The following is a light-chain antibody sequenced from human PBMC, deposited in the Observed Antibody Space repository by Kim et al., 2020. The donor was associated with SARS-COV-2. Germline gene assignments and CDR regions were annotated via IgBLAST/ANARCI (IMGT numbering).Light chain of an antibody. CDR2: EDN. Sequence: KAGTMARTGSNGNIARTYVQWYEQRPARAPTAVIYEDNGRPSGVPDRFSGSIDSTSNSASLTISGLKTEDEADYFCQSYDDSDRWVFGGGTQLTVL. V-gene: IGLV6-57*02. CDR3: QSYDDSDRWV. CDR1: NGNIARTY. J-gene: IGLJ3*02.